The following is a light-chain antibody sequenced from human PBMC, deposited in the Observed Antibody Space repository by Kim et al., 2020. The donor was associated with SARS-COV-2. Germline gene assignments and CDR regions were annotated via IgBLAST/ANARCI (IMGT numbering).Light chain of an antibody. V-gene: IGLV3-19*01. CDR1: SLRGHY. Sequence: SSELTQDTAVSVALGQTVRITCQGDSLRGHYATWYQQKPGQAPVLVIYGKNNRPSGIPDRFSGSSSGNTVSLTITGAQAEDEAEYYCNSRDSDNSFVFAAGTKVTVL. J-gene: IGLJ1*01. CDR2: GKN. CDR3: NSRDSDNSFV.